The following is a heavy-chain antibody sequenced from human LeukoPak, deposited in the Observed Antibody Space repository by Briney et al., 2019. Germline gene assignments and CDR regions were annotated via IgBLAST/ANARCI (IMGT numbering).Heavy chain of an antibody. CDR2: INVDGSLT. V-gene: IGHV3-74*01. CDR1: GISFSSYW. CDR3: EPTYYYGSGILN. J-gene: IGHJ4*02. Sequence: GGSLRLSCAISGISFSSYWLHWVRQVPGKGLEWVSRINVDGSLTAYADSVKGRFTISRDNAKNTLYLQMNSLRAEDTAVYYCEPTYYYGSGILNWGQGTLVTVSS. D-gene: IGHD3-10*01.